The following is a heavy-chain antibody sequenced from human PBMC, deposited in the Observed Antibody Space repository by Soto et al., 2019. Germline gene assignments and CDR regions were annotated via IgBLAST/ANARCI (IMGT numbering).Heavy chain of an antibody. CDR2: IFYSGGT. CDR3: ARGQGAGHSHWGQDV. CDR1: GGSMNNFY. V-gene: IGHV4-59*01. J-gene: IGHJ6*01. D-gene: IGHD3-16*01. Sequence: SETLSLTCTVSGGSMNNFYWSWIRQPPGRGLEWIGNIFYSGGTNYNPSLKSRVTISVDTSKNQFSLNLNSLTAADTAVYYCARGQGAGHSHWGQDVWRQVNRVT.